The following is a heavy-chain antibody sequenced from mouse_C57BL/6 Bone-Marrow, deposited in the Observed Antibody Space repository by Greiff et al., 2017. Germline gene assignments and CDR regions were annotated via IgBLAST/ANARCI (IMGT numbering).Heavy chain of an antibody. D-gene: IGHD2-4*01. V-gene: IGHV14-1*01. CDR1: GFNIKDYY. Sequence: DVHLVESGAELVRPGASVKLSCTASGFNIKDYYMHWVKQRPEQGLEWIGRIDPEDGDTNYAPQFQGKATMTADTSSNTAYLQLSSLTSADTAVYYCTTEGIYYDYHYYARDYWGQGTSVTVSS. J-gene: IGHJ4*01. CDR2: IDPEDGDT. CDR3: TTEGIYYDYHYYARDY.